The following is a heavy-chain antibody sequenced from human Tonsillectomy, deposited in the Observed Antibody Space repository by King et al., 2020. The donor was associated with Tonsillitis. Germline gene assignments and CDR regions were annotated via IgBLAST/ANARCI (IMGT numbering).Heavy chain of an antibody. CDR2: ISGSGAGT. J-gene: IGHJ4*02. CDR1: GFTFRSYA. D-gene: IGHD3-10*01. V-gene: IGHV3-23*04. Sequence: VQLVESGGGLVQPGGSLRLSCTASGFTFRSYAMNWVRQAPGKGLEWVSGISGSGAGTYYADSVKGRFTISRDNSKNKFYLQMNSLRAEDTAVFYCAKDVALGWCGELTPTPEYFDYWGQGTLVTVSS. CDR3: AKDVALGWCGELTPTPEYFDY.